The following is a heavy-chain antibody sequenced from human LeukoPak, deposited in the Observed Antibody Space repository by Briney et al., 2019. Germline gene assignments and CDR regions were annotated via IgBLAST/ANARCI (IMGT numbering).Heavy chain of an antibody. CDR3: AKLGAGWTTFDY. D-gene: IGHD3/OR15-3a*01. J-gene: IGHJ4*02. CDR2: ISGSVGST. CDR1: GFTFSSYA. V-gene: IGHV3-23*01. Sequence: GGSLRLSCSASGFTFSSYAMSWVRQAPGKGLGWVSVISGSVGSTYYADSVKGRFTISRDNSKNTLYLQMNSLRAEDTAVYYCAKLGAGWTTFDYWGQGTLVTVSS.